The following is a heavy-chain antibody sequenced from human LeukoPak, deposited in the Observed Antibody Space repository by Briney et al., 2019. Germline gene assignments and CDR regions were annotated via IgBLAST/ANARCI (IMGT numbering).Heavy chain of an antibody. J-gene: IGHJ4*02. Sequence: GGSLRLSCAASGFTFSSYWMHWVRQAPGKGLVWVSRINSDGSSTSYADSVKGRFTISRDNAKNTLYLQMNSLRAEDTAVYYCARGLTYYYDSSGYNSGDLDYWGQGTLVTVSS. CDR1: GFTFSSYW. V-gene: IGHV3-74*01. CDR2: INSDGSST. D-gene: IGHD3-22*01. CDR3: ARGLTYYYDSSGYNSGDLDY.